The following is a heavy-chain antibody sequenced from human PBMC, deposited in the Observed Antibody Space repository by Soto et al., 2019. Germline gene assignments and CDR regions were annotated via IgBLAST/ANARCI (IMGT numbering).Heavy chain of an antibody. CDR3: ARGYDSSGLDY. CDR1: GFTFSSYG. J-gene: IGHJ4*02. Sequence: QVQLVESGGGVVQPGRSLRLSCAASGFTFSSYGMHWVRQAPGKGLEWVAVIWYDGSNKYYADSVKGRFTISRDNSQNTLYLQMNSLRAEDTAVYYCARGYDSSGLDYWGQGTLVTVSS. CDR2: IWYDGSNK. D-gene: IGHD3-22*01. V-gene: IGHV3-33*01.